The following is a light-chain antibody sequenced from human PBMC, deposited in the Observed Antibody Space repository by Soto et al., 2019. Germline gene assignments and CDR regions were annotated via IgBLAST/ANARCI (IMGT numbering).Light chain of an antibody. CDR1: QSVSSY. Sequence: EIVLTPSPATLSLSPGERATLSCRASQSVSSYLAWYQQKPGQAPRLLIYDASNRATGIPARFSGSGSGTDFTLTISSLEPEDFAVYYCQQRSNWPPEFTFGQGTRLEI. CDR3: QQRSNWPPEFT. J-gene: IGKJ5*01. CDR2: DAS. V-gene: IGKV3-11*01.